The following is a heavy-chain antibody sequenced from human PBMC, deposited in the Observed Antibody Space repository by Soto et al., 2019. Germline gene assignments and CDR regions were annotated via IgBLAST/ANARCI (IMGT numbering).Heavy chain of an antibody. Sequence: QVHLVQSGAEVKKPGSSVNVSCKASGGTFSSYTIGWVRQAPGQGLEWMGRIIPILDIAYYAQKFQDRVTITADKSTGTAYMELSSLRSEDTAVYYCARVPPGYCSSTSCSHYDYWGQGTLVTVSS. J-gene: IGHJ4*02. CDR3: ARVPPGYCSSTSCSHYDY. V-gene: IGHV1-69*02. D-gene: IGHD2-2*01. CDR1: GGTFSSYT. CDR2: IIPILDIA.